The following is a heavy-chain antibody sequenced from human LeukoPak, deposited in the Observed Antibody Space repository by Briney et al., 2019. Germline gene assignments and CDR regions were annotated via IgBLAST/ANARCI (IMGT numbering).Heavy chain of an antibody. V-gene: IGHV1-69*06. Sequence: VASVKVSFKTSGGTFIISGISWVRQAPGQGPESMGGIIPVFGTPNYAQKFQGRLTITADRSTTTAYMELSSLTSDDTAVYYCARERLARFPYFDYWGQGTLVAVSS. CDR2: IIPVFGTP. CDR1: GGTFIISG. CDR3: ARERLARFPYFDY. J-gene: IGHJ4*02. D-gene: IGHD3-3*01.